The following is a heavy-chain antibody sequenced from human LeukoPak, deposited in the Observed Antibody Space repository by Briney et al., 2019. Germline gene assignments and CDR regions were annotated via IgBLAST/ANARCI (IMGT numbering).Heavy chain of an antibody. CDR1: GGSISSGSYY. CDR3: ARDKTRAGAFDI. V-gene: IGHV4-61*02. CDR2: IYTSGST. D-gene: IGHD4-11*01. J-gene: IGHJ3*02. Sequence: PSETLSLTCTVSGGSISSGSYYWSWIRQPAGKGLEWIGRIYTSGSTNYNPSLKSRVTISVDTSKNQFSLKLSSVTAADTAVYYCARDKTRAGAFDIWGQGAMVTVSS.